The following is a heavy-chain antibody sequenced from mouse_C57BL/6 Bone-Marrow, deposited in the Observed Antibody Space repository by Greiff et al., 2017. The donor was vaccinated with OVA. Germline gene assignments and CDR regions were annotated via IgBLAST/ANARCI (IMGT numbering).Heavy chain of an antibody. CDR3: TPTGTIYFDY. CDR2: IDPENGDT. J-gene: IGHJ2*01. V-gene: IGHV14-4*01. CDR1: GFNIKDDY. Sequence: VQLKQSGAELVRPGASVKLSCTASGFNIKDDYMHWVKQRPEQGLEWIGWIDPENGDTEYASKFQGKATITADTSSNTAYLQLSSLTSEDTAVDYCTPTGTIYFDYWGQGTTLTVSS. D-gene: IGHD4-1*02.